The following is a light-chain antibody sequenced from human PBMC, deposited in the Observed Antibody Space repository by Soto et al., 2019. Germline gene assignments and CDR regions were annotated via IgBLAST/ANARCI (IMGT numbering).Light chain of an antibody. CDR3: QQYNNWPLT. CDR1: QDINTN. CDR2: GVS. J-gene: IGKJ4*01. V-gene: IGKV3-15*01. Sequence: EIVMTQSPATLSVSPGERATLSCRASQDINTNLAWYQQRPGQAPRLLIYGVSTRATGIPARFSGSGSETDFTLTISSLQSEDFAVYYCQQYNNWPLTFGGGTKVEIK.